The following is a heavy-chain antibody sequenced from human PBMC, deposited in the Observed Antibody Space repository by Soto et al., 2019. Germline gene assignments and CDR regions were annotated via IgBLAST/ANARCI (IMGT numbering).Heavy chain of an antibody. CDR2: INHSGST. CDR3: ARVSRELRNYYYYGMDV. CDR1: GGSFSGYY. J-gene: IGHJ6*02. D-gene: IGHD1-7*01. Sequence: SETLSLTCAVYGGSFSGYYWSWIRQPPGEGLEWIGEINHSGSTNYNPSLKSRVTISVDTSKNQFSLKLSSVTAADTAVYYCARVSRELRNYYYYGMDVWGQGTTVTVSS. V-gene: IGHV4-34*01.